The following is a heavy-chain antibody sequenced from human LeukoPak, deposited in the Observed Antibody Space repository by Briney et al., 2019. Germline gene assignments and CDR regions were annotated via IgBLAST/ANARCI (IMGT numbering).Heavy chain of an antibody. CDR3: ARGSYYDILHAFDI. CDR1: GGSISSGGYS. V-gene: IGHV4-30-2*01. CDR2: IYHSGST. D-gene: IGHD3-9*01. Sequence: SETLSLTCAVSGGSISSGGYSWSWIRQPPGKGLEWIGYIYHSGSTYYNPSLKRRVTISVDRSKNQFSLKLSSVTAADTAVYYCARGSYYDILHAFDIWGQGTMVTVSS. J-gene: IGHJ3*02.